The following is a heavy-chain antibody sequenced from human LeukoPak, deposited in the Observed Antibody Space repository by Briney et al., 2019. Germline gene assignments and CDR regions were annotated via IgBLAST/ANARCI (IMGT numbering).Heavy chain of an antibody. CDR2: IYYSGST. Sequence: SETLSLTCTVSDGSISSGDHYWSWIRQPPGKGLEWIGYIYYSGSTYYNPSLKSRVTISVDTSKNQFSLKLSSVTAADTAVYYCARDGRVTWFDPWGQGTLVTVSS. J-gene: IGHJ5*02. CDR3: ARDGRVTWFDP. CDR1: DGSISSGDHY. V-gene: IGHV4-30-4*08. D-gene: IGHD2-21*02.